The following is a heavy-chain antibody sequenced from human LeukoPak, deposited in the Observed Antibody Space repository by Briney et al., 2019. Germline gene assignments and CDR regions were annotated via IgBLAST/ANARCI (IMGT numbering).Heavy chain of an antibody. Sequence: GRSLRLSCAASGFTFSSYGMHWVRQAPGEGLEWVAVIWYDGSNKYYADSVKGRFTISRDNSKNTLYLQMNSLRAEDTAVYYCAREGGDILTGYYNDYWGQGTLVTVSS. V-gene: IGHV3-33*01. CDR3: AREGGDILTGYYNDY. CDR1: GFTFSSYG. CDR2: IWYDGSNK. J-gene: IGHJ4*02. D-gene: IGHD3-9*01.